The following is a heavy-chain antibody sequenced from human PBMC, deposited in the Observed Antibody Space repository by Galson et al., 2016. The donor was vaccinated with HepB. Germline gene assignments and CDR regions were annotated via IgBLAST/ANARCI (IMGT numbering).Heavy chain of an antibody. CDR3: ARTYSSTWSWLF. CDR2: ITGSGGTT. CDR1: GFSFSTSG. D-gene: IGHD6-13*01. J-gene: IGHJ4*02. Sequence: SLRLSCAASGFSFSTSGMSWVRQTPGRGLEWVSGITGSGGTTHYADSVKGRFTISRDNSKNTLYLYMNSLRAGDTAVYYCARTYSSTWSWLFWGQGTLVTVSS. V-gene: IGHV3-23*01.